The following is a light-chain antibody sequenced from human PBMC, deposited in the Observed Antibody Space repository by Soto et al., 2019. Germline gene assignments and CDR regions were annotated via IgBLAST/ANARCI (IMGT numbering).Light chain of an antibody. J-gene: IGKJ5*01. V-gene: IGKV3-20*01. CDR3: QQYGGSPSIT. Sequence: EIVLTQSPATLSSFPGDRVTLSCRASQSVSSNLAWYQQKPGQAPRLLIYGASTRATGIPDRFSGSGSGTDFTLAIRRLEPEDSAVYYCQQYGGSPSITFGQGTRLEIK. CDR1: QSVSSN. CDR2: GAS.